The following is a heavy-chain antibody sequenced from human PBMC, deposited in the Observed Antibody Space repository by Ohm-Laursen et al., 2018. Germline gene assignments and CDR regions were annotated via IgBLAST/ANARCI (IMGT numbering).Heavy chain of an antibody. J-gene: IGHJ4*02. D-gene: IGHD6-19*01. CDR2: IKQDGSEK. V-gene: IGHV3-7*01. Sequence: SLRLSCAASGSTFSSYWMSWVRQAPGKGLEWVANIKQDGSEKYYVDSVKGRFTISRDNAKNSLYLQMNSLRAEDTAVYYCARVVRGSSGYHWGQGTLVTVSS. CDR1: GSTFSSYW. CDR3: ARVVRGSSGYH.